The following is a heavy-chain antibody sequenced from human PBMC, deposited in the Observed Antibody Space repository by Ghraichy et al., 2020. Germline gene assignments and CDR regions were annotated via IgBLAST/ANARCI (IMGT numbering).Heavy chain of an antibody. J-gene: IGHJ4*02. CDR3: ARQRRTGRGHFDY. D-gene: IGHD3/OR15-3a*01. CDR1: GGSISSYY. CDR2: IYTSGST. Sequence: SETLSLTCTVSGGSISSYYWSWIRQPPGKGLEWIGYIYTSGSTNYNPSLKSRVTISVDTSKNQFSLKLSSVTAADTAVYYCARQRRTGRGHFDYWGQGTLVTVSS. V-gene: IGHV4-4*09.